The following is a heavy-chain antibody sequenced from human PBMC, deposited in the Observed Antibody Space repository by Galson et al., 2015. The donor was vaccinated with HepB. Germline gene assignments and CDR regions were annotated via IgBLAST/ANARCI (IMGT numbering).Heavy chain of an antibody. CDR3: AKYGGATTKAPHFQH. CDR1: GFTFSSYA. D-gene: IGHD3-16*01. J-gene: IGHJ1*01. V-gene: IGHV3-23*01. CDR2: ISGSGGST. Sequence: SLRLSCAASGFTFSSYAMSWVRQAPGKGLEWVSAISGSGGSTYYADSVKGRFTISRDNSKNTLYLQMNSLRAEDTAVYYCAKYGGATTKAPHFQHWGQGTLVTVSS.